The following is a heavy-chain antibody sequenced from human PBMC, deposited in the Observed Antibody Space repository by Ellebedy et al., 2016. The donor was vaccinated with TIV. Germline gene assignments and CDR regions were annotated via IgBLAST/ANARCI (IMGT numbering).Heavy chain of an antibody. D-gene: IGHD4-17*01. CDR3: AKGFDWAYGEHFDS. CDR2: VNYNGNIK. J-gene: IGHJ4*02. CDR1: GFKFDDFA. Sequence: GGSLRLSXSASGFKFDDFAMHWVRLTPGKGLEWVAGVNYNGNIKAYGDYMKGRLTVSRDNVKSSLHLRMTSLRGEDTGVYFCAKGFDWAYGEHFDSWGQGTPVTVSS. V-gene: IGHV3-9*01.